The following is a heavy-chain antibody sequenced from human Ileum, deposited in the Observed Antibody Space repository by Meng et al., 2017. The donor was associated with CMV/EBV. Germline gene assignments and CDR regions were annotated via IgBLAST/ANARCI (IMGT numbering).Heavy chain of an antibody. V-gene: IGHV4-4*07. CDR3: ARWGSGMSPTADWFDP. CDR2: IYSNGAT. J-gene: IGHJ5*02. CDR1: GDSMNDYF. Sequence: QVHLQAAGPGLAKPSDTLSLICTVSGDSMNDYFWTWIRQPAGKGLEWIGRIYSNGATNYNPSLQSRVTMSIDTSKNQFSLKVTSVTAADTAVYYCARWGSGMSPTADWFDPWGQGTLVTVSS. D-gene: IGHD2-15*01.